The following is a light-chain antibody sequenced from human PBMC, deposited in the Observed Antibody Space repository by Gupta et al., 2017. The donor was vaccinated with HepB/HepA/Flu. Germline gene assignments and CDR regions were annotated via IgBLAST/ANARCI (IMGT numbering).Light chain of an antibody. J-gene: IGKJ4*01. CDR3: MQTLQAPFT. Sequence: VMTQSPFSLVGTSGAPAPISCKSSQSLMHRNGNNYLDWYLQKPGQSPQLLIYLSSNRASGVPDRFSGSGSGPYFTLKISRVEAEDAGLYYCMQTLQAPFTFGGGTKVEI. V-gene: IGKV2-28*01. CDR2: LSS. CDR1: QSLMHRNGNNY.